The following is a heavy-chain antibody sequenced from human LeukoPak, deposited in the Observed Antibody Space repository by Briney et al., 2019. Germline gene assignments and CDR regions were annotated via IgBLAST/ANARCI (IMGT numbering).Heavy chain of an antibody. D-gene: IGHD3-3*01. V-gene: IGHV4-59*08. CDR3: ARLANYDFWRGPYPHDAFDI. CDR1: GGSISSYY. CDR2: IYYSGST. Sequence: PSETLSLTCTVSGGSISSYYWSWIRQPPGKGLEWIGYIYYSGSTNYNPSLKSRVTISVDASKNQFSLMVTSVTAADTAVFYCARLANYDFWRGPYPHDAFDIWGQGTMVTVSS. J-gene: IGHJ3*02.